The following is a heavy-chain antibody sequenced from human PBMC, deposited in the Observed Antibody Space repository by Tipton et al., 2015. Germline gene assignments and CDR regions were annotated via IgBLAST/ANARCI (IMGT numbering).Heavy chain of an antibody. D-gene: IGHD2-21*02. Sequence: GSLRLSCAASGFTFSGYWMHWVRQAPGKGLLWVSRINHDGSSTNYADCVKGRFTISRDNAKNTLFLQMNSLRVEDTAVYYCVRASKNLTAMDWFDPWGQGTLVTVSS. J-gene: IGHJ5*02. V-gene: IGHV3-74*01. CDR3: VRASKNLTAMDWFDP. CDR1: GFTFSGYW. CDR2: INHDGSST.